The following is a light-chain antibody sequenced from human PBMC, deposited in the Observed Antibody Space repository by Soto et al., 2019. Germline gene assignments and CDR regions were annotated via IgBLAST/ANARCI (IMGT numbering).Light chain of an antibody. J-gene: IGKJ5*01. CDR1: QSVSSY. CDR2: DAS. CDR3: QQRSNPT. Sequence: EIVFTQSPATLSLSPGERATLSCRASQSVSSYLAWYQQKPGQAPRLLIYDASNRATGIPARFSGSGSGTDFTLTISSLEPEDFAVYYCQQRSNPTFGQGTRLEIK. V-gene: IGKV3-11*01.